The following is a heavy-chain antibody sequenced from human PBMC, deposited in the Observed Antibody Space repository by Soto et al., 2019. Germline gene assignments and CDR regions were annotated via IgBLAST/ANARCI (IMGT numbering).Heavy chain of an antibody. Sequence: ASVKVSCKVSGYTLTELSMHWVRQAPGKGLEWMGGFDPEDGETIYAQKFQGRVTMTEDTSTDTAYVELSSLRSEDTAVYYCATAPVRPYDSSGYPNYYYYGMDVWGQGTTVTVSS. CDR1: GYTLTELS. CDR2: FDPEDGET. J-gene: IGHJ6*02. D-gene: IGHD3-22*01. CDR3: ATAPVRPYDSSGYPNYYYYGMDV. V-gene: IGHV1-24*01.